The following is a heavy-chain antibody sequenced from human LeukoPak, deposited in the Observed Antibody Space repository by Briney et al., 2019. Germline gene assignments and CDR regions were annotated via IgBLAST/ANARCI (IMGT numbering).Heavy chain of an antibody. J-gene: IGHJ4*02. CDR2: TYYRSQQWHS. CDR3: GRETDFGVVTN. D-gene: IGHD3-3*01. Sequence: SQTLSLTCAISGDSVSSNGASWNWIRQSPSRGLEWLGRTYYRSQQWHSDYAPSVKGRITLNPDTSKNQFSLQLNSMAPEDTTVYYCGRETDFGVVTNWGQGTLVTVSS. V-gene: IGHV6-1*01. CDR1: GDSVSSNGAS.